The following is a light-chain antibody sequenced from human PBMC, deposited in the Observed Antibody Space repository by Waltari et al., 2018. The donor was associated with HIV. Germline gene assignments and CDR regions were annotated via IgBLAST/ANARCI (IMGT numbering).Light chain of an antibody. CDR2: WAS. CDR1: KTILNTSKRQNY. Sequence: DIVLTQSPDSMGVSLGVGATIHCRSRKTILNTSKRQNYLSWYQQKPGQPQRLLMYWASSRESGVPDRFSGSGSGTDFTLTINSLQAEDVAIYYCQQYRRLPLTFGPGTKV. J-gene: IGKJ3*01. CDR3: QQYRRLPLT. V-gene: IGKV4-1*01.